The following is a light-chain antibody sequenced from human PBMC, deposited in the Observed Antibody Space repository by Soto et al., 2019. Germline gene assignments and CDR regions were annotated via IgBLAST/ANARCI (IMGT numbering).Light chain of an antibody. V-gene: IGKV1-16*01. CDR3: QQYQRYPPS. CDR1: HPININ. J-gene: IGKJ4*01. CDR2: AAT. Sequence: DIHMTQSPSSLSASVGDRVTITCRASHPININLVWFQRKPGKAPKSLIYAATNLQSGVPSRFSGSGGGTDFSLTISSLQPEDVATYYCQQYQRYPPSFGGGTKLEIK.